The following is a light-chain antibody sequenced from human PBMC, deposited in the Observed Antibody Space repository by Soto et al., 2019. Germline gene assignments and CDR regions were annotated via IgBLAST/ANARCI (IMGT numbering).Light chain of an antibody. Sequence: IQMTQSPSSLSASVGDRVTITCRASQRVTTYLNCYQQKPGKAPKLLICTSSTLQRGVPSRFSGSGSGTDFTLTITTLQPGDFATYVCQQSYSTPYTFGQGTKLEIK. CDR1: QRVTTY. J-gene: IGKJ2*01. CDR2: TSS. V-gene: IGKV1-39*01. CDR3: QQSYSTPYT.